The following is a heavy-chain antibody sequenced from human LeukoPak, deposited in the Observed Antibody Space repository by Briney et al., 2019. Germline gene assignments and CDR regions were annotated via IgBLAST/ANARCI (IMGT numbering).Heavy chain of an antibody. J-gene: IGHJ4*02. CDR2: IIPIFGTA. CDR1: AGTFSSYA. Sequence: SVKVSCKASAGTFSSYAISWVRQAPGQGLEWMGGIIPIFGTANYAQKFSGRVTITADKSTSTAYMELSSLRSEDTAVYYCARGTLYGSGSYWRFDYWGQRTLVTVSS. CDR3: ARGTLYGSGSYWRFDY. V-gene: IGHV1-69*06. D-gene: IGHD3-10*01.